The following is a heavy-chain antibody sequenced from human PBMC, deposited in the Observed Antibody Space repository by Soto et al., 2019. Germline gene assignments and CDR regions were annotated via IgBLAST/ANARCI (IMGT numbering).Heavy chain of an antibody. J-gene: IGHJ4*02. Sequence: QLQLQESGSGLVKPSQTLSLTCAVSGCSISSGGYSWSWIRQPPGKGLEWLGYIYHSGSTYYNPSLKRRVTIPVARSKNQFSVKLSAATAADTAVYYWARAVCLRAVAADYCSQGTLGTVSS. CDR3: ARAVCLRAVAADY. CDR1: GCSISSGGYS. CDR2: IYHSGST. V-gene: IGHV4-30-2*01. D-gene: IGHD6-19*01.